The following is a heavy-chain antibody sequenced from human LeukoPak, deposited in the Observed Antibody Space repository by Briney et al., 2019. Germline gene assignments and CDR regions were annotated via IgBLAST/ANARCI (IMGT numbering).Heavy chain of an antibody. Sequence: SETLSLTCTVSGGSISSSSYYWGWLRQPPGKGLEWIGSIYYSGSTYYNPSLKSRVPISVDTSKNQFSLKLSSVTAADTAVYYCARGNGESSSWYDYWGQGTLVTVSS. J-gene: IGHJ4*02. CDR2: IYYSGST. CDR3: ARGNGESSSWYDY. V-gene: IGHV4-39*07. CDR1: GGSISSSSYY. D-gene: IGHD6-13*01.